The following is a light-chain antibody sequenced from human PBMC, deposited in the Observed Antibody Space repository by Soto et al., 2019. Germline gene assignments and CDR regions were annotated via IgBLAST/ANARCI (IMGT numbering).Light chain of an antibody. J-gene: IGLJ2*01. V-gene: IGLV2-14*01. CDR1: SSDVGDYYY. Sequence: QSALTQPASVSGSPGQSITISCSGTSSDVGDYYYVSGYQQHPGKAPKLLIYGVTVRPSGVSHRFSGSRSDSTASLTISGLQAEDEADYYCSSYTSSSTLIFGGGTKLTVL. CDR3: SSYTSSSTLI. CDR2: GVT.